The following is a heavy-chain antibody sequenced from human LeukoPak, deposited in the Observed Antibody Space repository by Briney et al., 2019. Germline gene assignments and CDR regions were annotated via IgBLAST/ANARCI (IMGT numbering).Heavy chain of an antibody. Sequence: PSETLSLTCTVSGGSIGSSSYYWGWIRQPPGKGLEWIGSIYYSGSTYYNPSLKSRVTISVDTSKNQFSLKLSSVTAADTAVYYCARHLEGSGWSGGFDYWGQGTLVTVSS. CDR1: GGSIGSSSYY. D-gene: IGHD6-19*01. V-gene: IGHV4-39*01. CDR2: IYYSGST. CDR3: ARHLEGSGWSGGFDY. J-gene: IGHJ4*02.